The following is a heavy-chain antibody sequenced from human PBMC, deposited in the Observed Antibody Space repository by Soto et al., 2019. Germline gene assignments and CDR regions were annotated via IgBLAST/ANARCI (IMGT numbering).Heavy chain of an antibody. Sequence: EVQLVESGGGLVQPGGSLRLSCAASGFTFSSHWMYWVRQAPGKGLEWVATITEDGSNEYYVDSVRGRFTISRENAGDSLFLQMSSLRVGDTAVYYCVALGAHIFWGQGTLVTVSS. D-gene: IGHD2-8*02. CDR1: GFTFSSHW. CDR3: VALGAHIF. J-gene: IGHJ4*02. V-gene: IGHV3-7*02. CDR2: ITEDGSNE.